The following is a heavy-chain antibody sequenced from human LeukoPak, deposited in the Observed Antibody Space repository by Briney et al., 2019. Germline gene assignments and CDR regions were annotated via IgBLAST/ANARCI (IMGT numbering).Heavy chain of an antibody. CDR3: ARYYDSSGYYDY. CDR2: ISSSSSYI. V-gene: IGHV3-21*01. D-gene: IGHD3-22*01. CDR1: GFTFSSYS. Sequence: GGSLRLSCAASGFTFSSYSMNWVRQAPGKGLEWVSSISSSSSYIYYADSVKGRFTISRDNAKNSLYLQMNSLRAEDTAVYYCARYYDSSGYYDYWGQGTLVTVSP. J-gene: IGHJ4*02.